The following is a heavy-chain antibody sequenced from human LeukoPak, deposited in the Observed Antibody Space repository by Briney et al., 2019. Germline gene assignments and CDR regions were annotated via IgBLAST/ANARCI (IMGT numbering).Heavy chain of an antibody. V-gene: IGHV1-2*02. CDR1: GYTFTGYY. J-gene: IGHJ3*02. Sequence: ASVKVSCKASGYTFTGYYMHWVRQAPGQGLEWTGWINPNSGGTNYAQKFQGRVTMTRDTSISTAYMELSRLRSDDTAVYYCARERVRYRAFDIWGQGTMVTVSS. D-gene: IGHD3-16*02. CDR3: ARERVRYRAFDI. CDR2: INPNSGGT.